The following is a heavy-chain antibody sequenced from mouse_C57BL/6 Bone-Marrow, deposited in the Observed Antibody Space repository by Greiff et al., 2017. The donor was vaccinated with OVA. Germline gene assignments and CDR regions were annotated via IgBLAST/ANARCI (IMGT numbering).Heavy chain of an antibody. CDR3: TREVTTGAY. D-gene: IGHD2-2*01. CDR1: GFNIKDDY. V-gene: IGHV14-4*01. CDR2: IDPENGDT. J-gene: IGHJ3*01. Sequence: EVQLQQSGAELVRPGASVKLSCTASGFNIKDDYMHWVKQRPEQGLEWIGWIDPENGDTEYASKFQGKATITPDTSSNTAYLQLSSLTSEDTAVYYCTREVTTGAYWGQGTLVTVSA.